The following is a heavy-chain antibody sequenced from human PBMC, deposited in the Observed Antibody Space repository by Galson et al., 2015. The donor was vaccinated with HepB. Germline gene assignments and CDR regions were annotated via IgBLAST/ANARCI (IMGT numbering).Heavy chain of an antibody. CDR2: ISSSSTTI. CDR3: AKAKDGEPFDY. V-gene: IGHV3-48*01. D-gene: IGHD4-17*01. Sequence: SLRLSCAASTFIFSTYSVNWVRQAPGKGLEWVSYISSSSTTIYYADSVKGRFTLSRDNSKNTLYLQMNSLRAEDTALYYCAKAKDGEPFDYWGQGTLVTVSS. J-gene: IGHJ4*02. CDR1: TFIFSTYS.